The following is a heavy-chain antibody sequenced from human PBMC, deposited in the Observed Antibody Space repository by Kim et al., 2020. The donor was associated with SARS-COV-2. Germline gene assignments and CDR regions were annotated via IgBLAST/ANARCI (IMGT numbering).Heavy chain of an antibody. Sequence: SETLSLTCTVSGGSISSSSYYWGWIRQPPGKGLEWIGSIYYSGSTYYNPSLKSRVTISVDTSKNQFSLKLSSVTAADTAVYYSARYYYDSSGYYYGLSGLGRDSGAFGIWGHGTMVTVSS. D-gene: IGHD3-22*01. J-gene: IGHJ3*02. CDR1: GGSISSSSYY. CDR2: IYYSGST. CDR3: ARYYYDSSGYYYGLSGLGRDSGAFGI. V-gene: IGHV4-39*01.